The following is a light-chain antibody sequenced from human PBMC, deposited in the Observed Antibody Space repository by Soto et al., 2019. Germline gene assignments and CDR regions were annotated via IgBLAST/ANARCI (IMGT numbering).Light chain of an antibody. V-gene: IGKV3-11*01. CDR1: QNVNNW. Sequence: EIVLTQSPTTLSLSPGGRATLSCRASQNVNNWLAWYQQRPGQAPRLLIYNASSRAPGVPARFSGSGSGTDFTLTISSLEPEDSAVYYCQHSNDWPLTFGGGTKVDIK. CDR2: NAS. J-gene: IGKJ4*01. CDR3: QHSNDWPLT.